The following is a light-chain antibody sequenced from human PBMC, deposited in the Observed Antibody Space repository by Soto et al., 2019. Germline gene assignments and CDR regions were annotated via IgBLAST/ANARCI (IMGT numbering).Light chain of an antibody. CDR2: GAS. J-gene: IGKJ1*01. V-gene: IGKV3-20*01. CDR3: QQYGSSPQT. Sequence: PCTLFLSPGERATLSCRASQSVSNNYLGWYQQKPGQAPRLLIYGASSRATGIPDWFSSSGSATDFTLTISRLEAEDLAVYYCQQYGSSPQTFGQGTKVDIK. CDR1: QSVSNNY.